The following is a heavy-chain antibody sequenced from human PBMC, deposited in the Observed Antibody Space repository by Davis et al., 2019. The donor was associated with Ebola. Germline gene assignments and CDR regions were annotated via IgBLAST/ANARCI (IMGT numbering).Heavy chain of an antibody. CDR3: AREGVIAAAGLTMPPDY. Sequence: ASVKVSCKASGYTFTSYYMHWVRQAPGQGLEWMGIINPSGGSTSYAQKFQGRVTMTRDTSTSTVYMELSSLRSEDTAVYYCAREGVIAAAGLTMPPDYWGQGTLVTVSS. D-gene: IGHD6-13*01. CDR2: INPSGGST. J-gene: IGHJ4*02. CDR1: GYTFTSYY. V-gene: IGHV1-46*01.